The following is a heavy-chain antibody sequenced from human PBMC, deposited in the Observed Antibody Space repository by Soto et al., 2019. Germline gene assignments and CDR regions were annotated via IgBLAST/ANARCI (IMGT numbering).Heavy chain of an antibody. D-gene: IGHD5-18*01. CDR3: ARRYSYGYLLDYYYYMDV. J-gene: IGHJ6*03. CDR2: MNPNSGNT. CDR1: GYTFTSYD. Sequence: ASVKVSCKASGYTFTSYDINWVRQATGQGLEWMGWMNPNSGNTGYAQKFQGRVTMTRNTSISTAYMELSSLRSEDTAVYYCARRYSYGYLLDYYYYMDVWGKGTTVTVSS. V-gene: IGHV1-8*01.